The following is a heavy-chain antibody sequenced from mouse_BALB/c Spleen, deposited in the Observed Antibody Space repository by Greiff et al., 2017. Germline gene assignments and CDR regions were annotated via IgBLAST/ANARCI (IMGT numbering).Heavy chain of an antibody. D-gene: IGHD1-2*01. V-gene: IGHV5-4*02. Sequence: DVKLVESGGGLVKPGGSLKLSCAASGFTFSDYYMYWVRQTPEKRLEWVATISDGGSYTYYPDSVKGRFTISRDNAKNNLYLQMSSLKSEDTAMYYCARGSLLRLRSYAMDYWGQGTSVTVSS. CDR2: ISDGGSYT. J-gene: IGHJ4*01. CDR3: ARGSLLRLRSYAMDY. CDR1: GFTFSDYY.